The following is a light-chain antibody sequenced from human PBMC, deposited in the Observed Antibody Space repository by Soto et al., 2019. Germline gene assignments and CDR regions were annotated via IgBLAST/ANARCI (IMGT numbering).Light chain of an antibody. Sequence: QSVLTQPPSASGTPGQRVTISCSGSSSNIGSNYVYWYQQLPGTAPKLLIYRNNQRPSVVPDRFSGSKSGTSAALAISVLRSEDEADYYCAAWDASLSGVVFGGGTKVTVL. CDR3: AAWDASLSGVV. J-gene: IGLJ2*01. V-gene: IGLV1-47*01. CDR2: RNN. CDR1: SSNIGSNY.